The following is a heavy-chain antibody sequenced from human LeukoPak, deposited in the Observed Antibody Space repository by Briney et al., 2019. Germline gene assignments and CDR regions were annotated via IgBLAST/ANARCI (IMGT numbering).Heavy chain of an antibody. D-gene: IGHD5-18*01. V-gene: IGHV3-64D*06. CDR1: GFTFSSYA. CDR2: ISSNGGST. CDR3: VKDTDTAMVTFDY. J-gene: IGHJ4*02. Sequence: GGSLRLSCSASGFTFSSYAMHWVRQAPGKGLEYVSAISSNGGSTYYADSVKGRFTISRDNSKNTLYLQMSSLKAEDTAVYYCVKDTDTAMVTFDYWGQGTLVTVSS.